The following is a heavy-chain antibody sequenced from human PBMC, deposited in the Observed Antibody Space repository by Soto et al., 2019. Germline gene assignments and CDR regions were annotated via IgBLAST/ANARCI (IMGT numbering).Heavy chain of an antibody. CDR2: ISHSGST. V-gene: IGHV4-34*01. CDR1: GGSFTGYY. Sequence: SETLSLTCAVYGGSFTGYYWSWVRQPPGKGLEWIGEISHSGSTNYNPSLKSRVTISVDTSKNQFSLKVTSVTAADTALYFCARDVVVLPAANRYGMDVWGQGTTVTVSS. D-gene: IGHD2-2*01. CDR3: ARDVVVLPAANRYGMDV. J-gene: IGHJ6*02.